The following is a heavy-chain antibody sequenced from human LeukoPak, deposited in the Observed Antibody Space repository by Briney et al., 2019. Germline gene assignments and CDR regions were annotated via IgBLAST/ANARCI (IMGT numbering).Heavy chain of an antibody. CDR3: ARQEDAFDI. Sequence: SETLSLTCTVSGGSISSYYWRWIRQPPGKGLEWIGYIYTSGSTNYNPSLKSRVTISVDTSKNQFSLKLSSVTAADTAVYYCARQEDAFDIWGQGTMVTVSS. CDR2: IYTSGST. J-gene: IGHJ3*02. V-gene: IGHV4-4*09. CDR1: GGSISSYY.